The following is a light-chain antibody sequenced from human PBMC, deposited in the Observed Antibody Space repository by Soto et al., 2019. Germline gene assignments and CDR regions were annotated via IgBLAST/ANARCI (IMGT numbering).Light chain of an antibody. CDR2: GAS. CDR1: QSISTY. CDR3: QQSFIPPPLT. V-gene: IGKV1-39*01. Sequence: DIQMTQSPSSLSASIGDIITITCRASQSISTYLKWYQQKPGKAPKLLIYGASTLQNGVPSRFSGSGSATDYTLTISGLQHEDLATYYCQQSFIPPPLTFGGGTKVEMK. J-gene: IGKJ4*01.